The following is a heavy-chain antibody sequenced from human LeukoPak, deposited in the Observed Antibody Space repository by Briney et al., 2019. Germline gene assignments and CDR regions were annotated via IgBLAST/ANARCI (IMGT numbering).Heavy chain of an antibody. CDR3: ARDLEEPTSSSPPSTNWFDP. Sequence: GGSLRLSCAASGFTFSSYAMHWVRQAPGKGLEWVAVISYDGSNKYYADSVKGRFTISRDNSKNTPYLQMNSLRAEDTAVYYCARDLEEPTSSSPPSTNWFDPWGQGTLVTVSS. V-gene: IGHV3-30-3*01. CDR2: ISYDGSNK. CDR1: GFTFSSYA. D-gene: IGHD2-2*01. J-gene: IGHJ5*02.